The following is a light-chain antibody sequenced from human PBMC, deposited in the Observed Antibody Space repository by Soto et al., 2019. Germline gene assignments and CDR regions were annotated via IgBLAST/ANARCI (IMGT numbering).Light chain of an antibody. CDR1: QSVNIN. V-gene: IGKV3D-15*01. CDR3: QQYKDWPPLT. Sequence: EIVMTQSPVTLSASPGERVTLSCRASQSVNINLAWYQQRPGQAPRVLIYGASNRASGIPDRFSGSGSGTDFTLTICSLEPDDFALYYCQQYKDWPPLTFGGGTRVEIK. J-gene: IGKJ4*01. CDR2: GAS.